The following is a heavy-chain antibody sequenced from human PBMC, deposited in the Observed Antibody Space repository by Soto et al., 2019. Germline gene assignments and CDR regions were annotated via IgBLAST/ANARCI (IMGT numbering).Heavy chain of an antibody. V-gene: IGHV3-33*01. J-gene: IGHJ5*02. CDR2: IWYDGSNK. CDR1: GFTFSSYG. CDR3: ARDYWDCTNGVCYRSGFDP. D-gene: IGHD2-8*01. Sequence: PGGSLRLSCAASGFTFSSYGMHWVRQAPGKGLEWVAVIWYDGSNKYYADSVKGRFTISRDNSKNTLYLQMNSLRAEDTAVYYYARDYWDCTNGVCYRSGFDPGGKGSLVTVSS.